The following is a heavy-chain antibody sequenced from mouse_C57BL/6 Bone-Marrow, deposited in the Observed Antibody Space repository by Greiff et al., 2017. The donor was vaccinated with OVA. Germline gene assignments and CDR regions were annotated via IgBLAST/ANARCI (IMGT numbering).Heavy chain of an antibody. CDR1: GFSLTSYG. CDR3: ARNRWLPYWYFDV. D-gene: IGHD2-3*01. CDR2: IWSGGST. Sequence: QVQLQQSGPGLVQPSQSLSITCTVSGFSLTSYGLHWVRQSPGKGLEWLGVIWSGGSTDYNAACISRLSISKDNSKSQVFFKMNSLQADDTAIYYCARNRWLPYWYFDVWGTGTTVTVSS. V-gene: IGHV2-2*01. J-gene: IGHJ1*03.